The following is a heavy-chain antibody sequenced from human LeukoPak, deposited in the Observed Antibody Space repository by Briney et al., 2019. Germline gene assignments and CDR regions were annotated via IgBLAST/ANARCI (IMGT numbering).Heavy chain of an antibody. CDR1: GYFFTNYW. J-gene: IGHJ5*02. V-gene: IGHV5-51*01. Sequence: GESLKISCKASGYFFTNYWIGWVRRMPGKGLEWMGIIYPADSDTRYSPSFEGQVTISADKSINTAYLQWSSLKASDTAMYYCARLAIVVVPAAMPASWFDPWGQGTLVTVSS. D-gene: IGHD2-2*01. CDR3: ARLAIVVVPAAMPASWFDP. CDR2: IYPADSDT.